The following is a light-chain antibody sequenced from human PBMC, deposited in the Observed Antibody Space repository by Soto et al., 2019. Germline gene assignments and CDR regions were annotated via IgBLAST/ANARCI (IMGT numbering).Light chain of an antibody. Sequence: NFMLTQPHSVSESPGKTVTISCTRSSGSIASNYVQWYQQRPGSAPTTVIYEDNQRPSGVPDRFSGSIDSSSNSASLTISGLKTEDEADYYSQSYDSSNHDVVFGGGTKLTVL. J-gene: IGLJ2*01. CDR2: EDN. V-gene: IGLV6-57*04. CDR3: QSYDSSNHDVV. CDR1: SGSIASNY.